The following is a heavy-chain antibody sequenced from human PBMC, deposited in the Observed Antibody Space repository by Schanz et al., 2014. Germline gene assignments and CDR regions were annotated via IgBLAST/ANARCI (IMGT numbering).Heavy chain of an antibody. Sequence: QEEMVQSGAEVKRPGASVKVSCKASGYTFISYGVSWVRQGPEERLGWLGWINVDNGYTDYAQKSKGRVTMTTDTATNTAYMELRSLRLDDTAVYYCARATTAWPFDLWGQGTLVTVSS. J-gene: IGHJ4*02. CDR1: GYTFISYG. D-gene: IGHD4-17*01. V-gene: IGHV1-18*04. CDR3: ARATTAWPFDL. CDR2: INVDNGYT.